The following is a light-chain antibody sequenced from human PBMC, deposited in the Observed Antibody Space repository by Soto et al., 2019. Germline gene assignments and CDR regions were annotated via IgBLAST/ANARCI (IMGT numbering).Light chain of an antibody. J-gene: IGLJ1*01. CDR3: QSYDKRLTAYV. CDR1: SSNIGSNT. Sequence: QPVLTQPPSASGTPGQRVTISCSGSSSNIGSNTVNWYQQLPGTAPKLLIYSNNQRPSGVPDRFSGSKSGTSASLAISGLQSEDEGHYYCQSYDKRLTAYVFGTGTKLTVL. CDR2: SNN. V-gene: IGLV1-44*01.